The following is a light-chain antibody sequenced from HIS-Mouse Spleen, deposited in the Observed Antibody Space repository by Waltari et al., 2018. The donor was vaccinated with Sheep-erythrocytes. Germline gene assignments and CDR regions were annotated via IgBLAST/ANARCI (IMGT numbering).Light chain of an antibody. CDR3: AAWDDSLNGVV. CDR1: SSNIGRNP. CDR2: SNT. Sequence: QSVLTQPPSASGTHGQRVTSACSGSSSNIGRNPVNWYQQLPGTAPKLLIYSNTQRPSGVPDRFSGSKSGTSASLAISGLQSEDEADYYCAAWDDSLNGVVFGGGTKLTVL. J-gene: IGLJ2*01. V-gene: IGLV1-44*01.